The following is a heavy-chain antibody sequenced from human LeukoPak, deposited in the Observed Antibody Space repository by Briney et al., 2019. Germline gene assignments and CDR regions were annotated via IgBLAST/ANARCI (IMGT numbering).Heavy chain of an antibody. Sequence: PGRSLRLSCAASGFTFSSYAMSWVRQAPGRRLEWVSTISASGGGTYYADSVKGRFTISRDNSKNTLSLQMNSLRVEDTAVYYCAKRHAAPGTPIYYFDYWGQGTLVTVSS. CDR2: ISASGGGT. CDR3: AKRHAAPGTPIYYFDY. CDR1: GFTFSSYA. J-gene: IGHJ4*02. D-gene: IGHD6-13*01. V-gene: IGHV3-23*01.